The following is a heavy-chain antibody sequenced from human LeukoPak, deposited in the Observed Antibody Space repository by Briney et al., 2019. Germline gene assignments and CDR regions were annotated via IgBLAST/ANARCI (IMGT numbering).Heavy chain of an antibody. CDR2: ISAYNGNT. D-gene: IGHD1-26*01. CDR3: ATRRVGATRIDY. J-gene: IGHJ4*02. V-gene: IGHV1-18*01. Sequence: ASVKVSCKASGYTFTSYGISWVRQAPGQGLEWMGWISAYNGNTNYAQKLQGRVTMTTDTSTSTAYMELRSLRAEDTAVYYCATRRVGATRIDYWGQGTLVTVSS. CDR1: GYTFTSYG.